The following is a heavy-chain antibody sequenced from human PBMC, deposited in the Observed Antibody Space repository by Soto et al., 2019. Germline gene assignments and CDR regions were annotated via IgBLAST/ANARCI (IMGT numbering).Heavy chain of an antibody. CDR3: ATQRWSSSGPPATPFAY. Sequence: QVQLVQSGAEVKKPGASVKVSCKASGYTFTGYYMHWVRRAPGQGLEWMGWINPNSVATNYAQKFQGRVTMTRDTSISTAFMEVSRLGSDDTAVYYCATQRWSSSGPPATPFAYWGNGALVTVS. J-gene: IGHJ4*01. CDR2: INPNSVAT. D-gene: IGHD6-6*01. CDR1: GYTFTGYY. V-gene: IGHV1-2*02.